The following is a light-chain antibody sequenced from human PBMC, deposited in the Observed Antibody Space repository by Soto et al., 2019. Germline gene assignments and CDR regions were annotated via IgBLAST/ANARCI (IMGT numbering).Light chain of an antibody. CDR3: LQDYNYPT. Sequence: MTQSPSAVSASVGDRVTITCRASQGIRNDLGWYQQKPGKAPKLLIYAASSLQSGVPSRFSGSGSGTDFTLTISSLQPEDFATYYCLQDYNYPTFGQGTKVDIK. V-gene: IGKV1-6*01. CDR2: AAS. J-gene: IGKJ1*01. CDR1: QGIRND.